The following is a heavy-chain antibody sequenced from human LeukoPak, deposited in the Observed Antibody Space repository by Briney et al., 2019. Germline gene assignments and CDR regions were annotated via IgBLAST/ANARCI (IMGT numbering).Heavy chain of an antibody. J-gene: IGHJ6*02. V-gene: IGHV4-39*07. CDR3: ARGIAAAGTTYYYYGMDV. CDR2: INHRGST. Sequence: SETLSLTCTVSGGSVSSGSYYWSWIRQPPGKGLEWIGEINHRGSTTYNPSLKSRVTISADTSRNQFSLNLSSVTAADTAVYYCARGIAAAGTTYYYYGMDVWGQGTTVTASS. D-gene: IGHD6-13*01. CDR1: GGSVSSGSYY.